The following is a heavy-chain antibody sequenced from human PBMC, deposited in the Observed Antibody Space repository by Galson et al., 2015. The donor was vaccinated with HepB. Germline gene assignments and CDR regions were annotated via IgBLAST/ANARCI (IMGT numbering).Heavy chain of an antibody. Sequence: SLRLSCAASGFTFSSYWMSWVRQAPGKGLEWVANIKQDGSEKYYVDSVKGRFTISRDNAKNSLYLQMNSLRAEDTAVYYCARVPPTYYYDSSGLDHYYYYGMDVWGQGTTVTVSS. CDR1: GFTFSSYW. V-gene: IGHV3-7*03. J-gene: IGHJ6*02. D-gene: IGHD3-22*01. CDR3: ARVPPTYYYDSSGLDHYYYYGMDV. CDR2: IKQDGSEK.